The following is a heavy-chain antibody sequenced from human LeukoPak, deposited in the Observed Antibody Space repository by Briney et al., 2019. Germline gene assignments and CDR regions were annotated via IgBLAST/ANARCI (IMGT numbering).Heavy chain of an antibody. CDR3: AKDRRAGSYDY. Sequence: GGSLRLSCAPSGFTFSRNGMTWVRQAPGKGLEWVSAISGSGGSTYYADSVKGRFTISRDNSKNTLYLQMNSLRAEDTAVYYCAKDRRAGSYDYWGQGTLVTVSS. CDR2: ISGSGGST. CDR1: GFTFSRNG. D-gene: IGHD3-10*01. J-gene: IGHJ4*02. V-gene: IGHV3-23*01.